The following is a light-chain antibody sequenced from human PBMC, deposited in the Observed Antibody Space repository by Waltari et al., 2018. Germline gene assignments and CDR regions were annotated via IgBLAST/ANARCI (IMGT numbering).Light chain of an antibody. CDR1: KSDIGPYTL. V-gene: IGLV2-14*01. CDR2: VVS. CDR3: SSYTDSRTWV. Sequence: QPALTQPATVSGSPGPSLPTPCPGTKSDIGPYTLVSWYNQPPGEAPKLIIFVVSDRPSGVSNRFSGSKSGNRASLTISGLQAEDEADYYCSSYTDSRTWVFGGGTRLTVL. J-gene: IGLJ3*02.